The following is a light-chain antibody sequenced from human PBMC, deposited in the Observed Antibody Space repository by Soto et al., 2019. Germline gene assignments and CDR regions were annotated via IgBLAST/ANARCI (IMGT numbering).Light chain of an antibody. J-gene: IGKJ2*01. CDR3: QQYNNWPRT. Sequence: EIVLTQSPGTLSLSPGERATLSCRATQSVSSSYLAWYQQKPGQAPRLLIYGASTRPTNIPARLSGSGSGTEFTLTISSLQSEDFAVYYCQQYNNWPRTFGQGTKVDIK. V-gene: IGKV3-15*01. CDR2: GAS. CDR1: QSVSSSY.